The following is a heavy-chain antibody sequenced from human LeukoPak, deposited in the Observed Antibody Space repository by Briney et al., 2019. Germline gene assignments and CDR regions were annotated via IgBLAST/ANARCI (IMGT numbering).Heavy chain of an antibody. V-gene: IGHV4-4*07. J-gene: IGHJ4*02. Sequence: PSETLSLTCIVSGDSISSYYWSWIRQPAGKGLEWMGHIFTSGSTKYNPSLKSRVSMSIDTPTNQFSLDLISVTAADTAVYYCARDRRTVRGEWYFDFWGQGHLVTVSS. D-gene: IGHD3-10*01. CDR3: ARDRRTVRGEWYFDF. CDR2: IFTSGST. CDR1: GDSISSYY.